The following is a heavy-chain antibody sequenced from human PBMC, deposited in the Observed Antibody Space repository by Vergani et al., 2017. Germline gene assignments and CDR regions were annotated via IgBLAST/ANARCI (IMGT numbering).Heavy chain of an antibody. CDR1: GFTFSTYT. J-gene: IGHJ4*02. CDR2: ISSSSGYT. CDR3: TKGSRGYTGYFFDY. Sequence: EVQLVESGGGLVKPGGSLRLSCAASGFTFSTYTMHWVRQAPGKGLEWVSSISSSSGYTYYADSMKGRFIISRDNSKNTLHLQMNSLRADDTAVYYCTKGSRGYTGYFFDYWGQGTLATVSS. V-gene: IGHV3-21*04. D-gene: IGHD5-12*01.